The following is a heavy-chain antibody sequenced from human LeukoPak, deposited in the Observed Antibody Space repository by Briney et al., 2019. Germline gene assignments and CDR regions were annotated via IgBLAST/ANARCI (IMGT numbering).Heavy chain of an antibody. J-gene: IGHJ4*02. CDR1: GYTFTGYY. V-gene: IGHV1-2*02. D-gene: IGHD3-22*01. CDR2: INPNSGGT. Sequence: GASVKVSCKASGYTFTGYYMHWVRQAPGQGLEWMGWINPNSGGTNYAQKLQGRVTMTTDTSTSTAYMELRSLRSDDTAVYYCARGPVYYYDSSGAYYFDYWGQGTLVTVSS. CDR3: ARGPVYYYDSSGAYYFDY.